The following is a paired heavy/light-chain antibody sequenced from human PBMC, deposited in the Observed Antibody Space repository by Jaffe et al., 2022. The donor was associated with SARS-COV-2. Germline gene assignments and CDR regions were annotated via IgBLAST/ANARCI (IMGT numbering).Heavy chain of an antibody. CDR3: ATDFSTAYFGS. CDR2: IKTRHDGATT. J-gene: IGHJ4*02. Sequence: EVQLIESGGDLVKPGGSLRLSCIASGFSFSNVWMNWVRQSPGKGLEWVGRIKTRHDGATTDYAAAVKGRFTMSRDDSKNMMYLQMDSLKVEDTALYYCATDFSTAYFGSWGQGALVTVSS. V-gene: IGHV3-15*01. D-gene: IGHD4-17*01. CDR1: GFSFSNVW.
Light chain of an antibody. V-gene: IGKV3-20*01. J-gene: IGKJ3*01. Sequence: EIVLTQSPGTLSLSPGERATLSCRASQSVSGRYLAWYQQKPGQAPRLLIYGASTRLTGIPDRFSGSGSGTDFTLTISRLEPEDFAVYYCQQYDASPPSIAFGPGTKVDIK. CDR2: GAS. CDR3: QQYDASPPSIA. CDR1: QSVSGRY.